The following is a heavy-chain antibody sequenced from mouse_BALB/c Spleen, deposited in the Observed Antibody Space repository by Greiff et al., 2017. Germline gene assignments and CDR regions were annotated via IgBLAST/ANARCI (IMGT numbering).Heavy chain of an antibody. CDR2: ISNGGGST. V-gene: IGHV5-12-2*01. CDR3: ARRDGYYGRWYFDV. CDR1: GFTFSSYT. J-gene: IGHJ1*01. D-gene: IGHD2-3*01. Sequence: EVKLMESGGGLVQPGGSLKLSCAASGFTFSSYTMSWVRQTPEKRLEWVAYISNGGGSTYYPDTVKGRFTISRDNAKNTLYLQMSSLKSEDTAMYYCARRDGYYGRWYFDVWGAGTTVTVSS.